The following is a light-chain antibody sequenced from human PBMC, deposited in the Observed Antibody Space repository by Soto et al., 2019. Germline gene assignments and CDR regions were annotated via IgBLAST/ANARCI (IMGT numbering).Light chain of an antibody. CDR3: QQYDSYSRT. V-gene: IGKV1-5*01. CDR1: QSVSNW. J-gene: IGKJ1*01. CDR2: DVS. Sequence: DIQMTQSPSTLSASVGERVTITCRASQSVSNWLAWYQQKPGKAPNLLIYDVSSLESGVPSRFSGSGSGTEFILTIISLQPDDFATYYCQQYDSYSRTFGQGTKVDIK.